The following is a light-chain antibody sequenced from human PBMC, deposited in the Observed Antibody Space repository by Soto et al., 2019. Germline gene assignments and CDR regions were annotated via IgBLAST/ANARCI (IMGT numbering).Light chain of an antibody. CDR2: KAS. CDR1: QSISSW. CDR3: QQYNSYQYT. Sequence: DIQMTQSPSPLSASVGDRVTITCRASQSISSWVAWYQQKPGKAPKLLIYKASSLESGVPSRFSGSGSRTEYTLTISSLQPDDFATYYCQQYNSYQYTFGQGTKLEIK. J-gene: IGKJ2*01. V-gene: IGKV1-5*03.